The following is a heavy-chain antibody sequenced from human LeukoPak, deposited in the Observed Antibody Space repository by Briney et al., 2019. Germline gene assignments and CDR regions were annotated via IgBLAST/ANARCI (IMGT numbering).Heavy chain of an antibody. CDR3: ARALVSSGWAGGYYYYYGMDV. D-gene: IGHD6-19*01. V-gene: IGHV1-69*01. CDR2: IIPIFGTA. Sequence: GASVKVSCKASGGTFSSYAISWVRQAPGQGLEWMGGIIPIFGTANYAQKFQGRVTITADESTSTAYMELSSLRSEDTAVYYCARALVSSGWAGGYYYYYGMDVWGQGTTVTVSS. CDR1: GGTFSSYA. J-gene: IGHJ6*02.